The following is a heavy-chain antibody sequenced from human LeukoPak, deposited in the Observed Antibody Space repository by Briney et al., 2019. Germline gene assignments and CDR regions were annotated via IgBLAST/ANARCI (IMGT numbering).Heavy chain of an antibody. D-gene: IGHD5-12*01. Sequence: PGGSLRLSCAASGFTFSNAWMSWVRQAPWKGLEWVGRIKSKTDGGTTDYAAPVKGRFTISRDDSKNTLYLQMNSLKTEDTAVYYCTILGGWLEAFDIWGQGTMVTVSS. CDR3: TILGGWLEAFDI. CDR1: GFTFSNAW. CDR2: IKSKTDGGTT. V-gene: IGHV3-15*01. J-gene: IGHJ3*02.